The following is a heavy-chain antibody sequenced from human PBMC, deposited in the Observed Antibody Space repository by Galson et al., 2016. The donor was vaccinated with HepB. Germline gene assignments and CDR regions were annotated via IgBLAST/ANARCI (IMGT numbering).Heavy chain of an antibody. D-gene: IGHD3-3*01. CDR3: ARDHYDSYALDV. Sequence: TLSLTCNVSGGSISSENYYWSWIRQPAGKGLEWIGRIYSTGNSVHNPSLKSRVTISVDTSKNQFSLKLSSVTAADTAAYYCARDHYDSYALDVWGEGTTVTVSS. J-gene: IGHJ6*04. CDR2: IYSTGNS. V-gene: IGHV4-61*02. CDR1: GGSISSENYY.